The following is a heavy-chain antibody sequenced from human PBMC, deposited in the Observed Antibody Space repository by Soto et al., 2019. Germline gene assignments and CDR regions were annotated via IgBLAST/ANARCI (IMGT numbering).Heavy chain of an antibody. D-gene: IGHD6-13*01. CDR2: INRDGSKK. J-gene: IGHJ3*02. CDR1: GFTLSAYW. V-gene: IGHV3-7*05. Sequence: EVQLEESGGDLVQPGGSLRLSCAASGFTLSAYWMTWVRQAPGKGLEWVANINRDGSKKSYLDSVRGRFTITRDNVGNSLYHQMDSLGDDDTALYYCARDVSPGSSSLYLDAFDIWGQGTMVTVSS. CDR3: ARDVSPGSSSLYLDAFDI.